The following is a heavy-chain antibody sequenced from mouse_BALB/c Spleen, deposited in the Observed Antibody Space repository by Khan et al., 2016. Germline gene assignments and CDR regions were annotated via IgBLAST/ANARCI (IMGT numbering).Heavy chain of an antibody. Sequence: EVKLLESGGGLVQPGGSLKLSCAASGFDFSRYWMRWVRQAPGKGLEWIGEINPDSSTINYTPSLQDKFIISRDNAKNTLYLQMSQVRSEDTALYCCARLQYYGYMNYWGQGTTLTVSS. J-gene: IGHJ2*01. V-gene: IGHV4-1*02. CDR1: GFDFSRYW. CDR2: INPDSSTI. CDR3: ARLQYYGYMNY. D-gene: IGHD1-2*01.